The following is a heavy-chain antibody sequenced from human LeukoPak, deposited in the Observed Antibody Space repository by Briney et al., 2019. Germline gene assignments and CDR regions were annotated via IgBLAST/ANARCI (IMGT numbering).Heavy chain of an antibody. CDR1: GFTFSSYN. CDR3: ASSSGNWKLDY. J-gene: IGHJ4*02. D-gene: IGHD3-3*01. Sequence: GWALRLSCPASGFTFSSYNMNWVRQARGKGLEWVSSTKSSSDYLYYADSVKGRFTISRDNAKNSMYLKMNSLRAEETAVYYCASSSGNWKLDYWGPGTLAIVSS. CDR2: TKSSSDYL. V-gene: IGHV3-21*01.